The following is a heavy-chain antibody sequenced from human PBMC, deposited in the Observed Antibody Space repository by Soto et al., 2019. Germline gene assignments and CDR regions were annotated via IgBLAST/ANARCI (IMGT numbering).Heavy chain of an antibody. J-gene: IGHJ6*03. V-gene: IGHV4-59*12. CDR1: GGSINNYY. Sequence: SETLSLTCTVSGGSINNYYWSWVRQPPGKGLEWIGYIYYSGTTNYNPSLESRVTMSIDTSESQFSLRLRSVTAADTAVYYCARLDYYYLDVWGKGTAVTVSS. CDR3: ARLDYYYLDV. CDR2: IYYSGTT.